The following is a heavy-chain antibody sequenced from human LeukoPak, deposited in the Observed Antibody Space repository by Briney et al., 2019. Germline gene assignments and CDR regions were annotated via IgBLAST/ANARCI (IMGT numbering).Heavy chain of an antibody. J-gene: IGHJ4*02. D-gene: IGHD6-6*01. CDR3: ARHLAARKDYFDY. CDR2: IFPGDSDT. V-gene: IGHV5-51*01. CDR1: GYSFTSYW. Sequence: GESLKISCKGSGYSFTSYWIGWVRQMPGKGLEWMGIIFPGDSDTRYSPSFQGQVTISADKSISTAYPQWSSLKASDTAMYYCARHLAARKDYFDYWGQGTLVTVSS.